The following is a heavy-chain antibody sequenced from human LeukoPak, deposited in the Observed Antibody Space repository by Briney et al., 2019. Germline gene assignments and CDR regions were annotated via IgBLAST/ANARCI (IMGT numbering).Heavy chain of an antibody. Sequence: GASLKVSCKASGGTFSSYAISWVRQAPGQGLEWMGGIIRIFGTANYAQKVQGRVTITADESTSTAYLELSSLRSEDTAVYYCARKYYYGSGSDFGFDPWGQGTLVTVSS. J-gene: IGHJ5*02. CDR3: ARKYYYGSGSDFGFDP. D-gene: IGHD3-10*01. V-gene: IGHV1-69*13. CDR1: GGTFSSYA. CDR2: IIRIFGTA.